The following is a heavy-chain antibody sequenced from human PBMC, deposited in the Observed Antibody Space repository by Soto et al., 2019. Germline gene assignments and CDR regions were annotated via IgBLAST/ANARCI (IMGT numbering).Heavy chain of an antibody. J-gene: IGHJ5*02. CDR2: IYYTGST. D-gene: IGHD3-10*01. CDR3: ARSQGSQYPQNWFDP. V-gene: IGHV4-31*03. CDR1: GDSISSGDY. Sequence: PSETLSLTCTVSGDSISSGDYWNWIRQHPGKGLEWIGYIYYTGSTYYNPSLTSRVTISLDRSKNQFSLKLSSVSAADTAVYYCARSQGSQYPQNWFDPWGQGALVTVSS.